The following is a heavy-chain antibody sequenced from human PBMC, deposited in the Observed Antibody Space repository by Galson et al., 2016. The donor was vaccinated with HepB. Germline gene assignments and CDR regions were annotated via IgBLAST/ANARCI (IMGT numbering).Heavy chain of an antibody. V-gene: IGHV3-72*01. CDR1: GFTFSDHH. CDR2: IRNKARSSTT. J-gene: IGHJ1*01. Sequence: SLRLSCAVSGFTFSDHHMDWVRQAPGKGLEWVGRIRNKARSSTTEYAASVKGRFTISRDDSKNSMYLQMNTLQREDTAVYYCARRYNGGYRDQHWGQGALVTVSS. CDR3: ARRYNGGYRDQH. D-gene: IGHD1-26*01.